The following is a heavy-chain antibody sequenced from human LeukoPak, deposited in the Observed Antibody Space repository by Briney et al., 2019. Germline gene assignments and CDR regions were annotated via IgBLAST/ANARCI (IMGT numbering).Heavy chain of an antibody. CDR1: GFTFSSYG. D-gene: IGHD3-9*01. CDR3: ARGCVRYFDWSPLDY. V-gene: IGHV3-23*01. CDR2: ISGSGGTT. Sequence: PGGSLRLSCAASGFTFSSYGMSWARQAPGKGLEWVSAISGSGGTTYYADSVKGRFTISRDNSKNTLYLQMNSLRAEDTAVYYCARGCVRYFDWSPLDYWGQGTLVTVSS. J-gene: IGHJ4*02.